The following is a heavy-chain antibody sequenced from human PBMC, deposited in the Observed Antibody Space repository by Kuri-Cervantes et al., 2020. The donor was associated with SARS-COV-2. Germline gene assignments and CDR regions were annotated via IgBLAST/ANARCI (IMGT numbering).Heavy chain of an antibody. D-gene: IGHD2-21*01. CDR1: GFTFSSCA. CDR2: ISYDGSNE. Sequence: GESLKISCAASGFTFSSCAMHWGRLAPGKGLEWVAFISYDGSNEYYADSVRGRFTISRDNYNNTLNLQVNSMRAEDTALYYCAKDRVGVLDSWGQGTQVTVSS. V-gene: IGHV3-30*01. CDR3: AKDRVGVLDS. J-gene: IGHJ5*01.